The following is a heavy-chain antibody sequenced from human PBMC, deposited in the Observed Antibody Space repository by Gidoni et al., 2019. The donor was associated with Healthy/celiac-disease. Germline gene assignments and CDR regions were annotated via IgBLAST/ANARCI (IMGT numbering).Heavy chain of an antibody. CDR2: ISSNGGSP. J-gene: IGHJ4*02. D-gene: IGHD3-3*01. Sequence: EVQRVESVGGLVQPGGSLRLSCSASAFTFSSYAMHWVRQAPGKGLEYVSAISSNGGSPYYADSVKGRFTISRDNSKNTLYLQMSSLRAEDTAVYYCVTSVYDFWSGRLDYWGQGTLVTVSS. CDR3: VTSVYDFWSGRLDY. V-gene: IGHV3-64D*06. CDR1: AFTFSSYA.